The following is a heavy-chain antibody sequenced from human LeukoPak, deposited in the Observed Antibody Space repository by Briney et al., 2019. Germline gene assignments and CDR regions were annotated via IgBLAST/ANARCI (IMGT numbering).Heavy chain of an antibody. CDR3: ARHTRGVETALGKDALAI. J-gene: IGHJ3*02. CDR1: GYRFTNYW. CDR2: IYPDDSDI. V-gene: IGHV5-51*01. Sequence: GESLKISCKGSGYRFTNYWIGWVRQMPGKGLECMGIIYPDDSDIRYSPSFQGQVTISADKSVSTAYLQWSSLKASDTAIYYCARHTRGVETALGKDALAIWIQVTRVNVCS. D-gene: IGHD5-18*01.